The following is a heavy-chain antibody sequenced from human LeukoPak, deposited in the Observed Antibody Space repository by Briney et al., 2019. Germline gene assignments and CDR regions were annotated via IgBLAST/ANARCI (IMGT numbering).Heavy chain of an antibody. CDR2: IKQDGSEK. CDR3: ARDHSYCSSTSCYAGYYYGMDV. CDR1: GFTFSSYW. D-gene: IGHD2-2*01. V-gene: IGHV3-7*01. Sequence: GGSLRLSCAASGFTFSSYWMSWVRQAPGKGLEWVANIKQDGSEKYYVDSVKGRFTISRDNAKNTLYLQMNSLRAEDTAVYYCARDHSYCSSTSCYAGYYYGMDVWGQGTTVTVSS. J-gene: IGHJ6*02.